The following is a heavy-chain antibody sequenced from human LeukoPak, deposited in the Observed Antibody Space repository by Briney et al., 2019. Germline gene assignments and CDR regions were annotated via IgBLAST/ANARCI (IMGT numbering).Heavy chain of an antibody. CDR2: IYYSGST. J-gene: IGHJ4*02. CDR3: ARHTSIAARFDY. Sequence: SETLSLTCTVSGGSISSSSYYWGWIRQPPGKGLEWIGSIYYSGSTYYNPSLKSRVTISVDTSKNQFSLKLSSVTAADTAVYYCARHTSIAARFDYWGQETLVTVSS. V-gene: IGHV4-39*01. CDR1: GGSISSSSYY. D-gene: IGHD6-6*01.